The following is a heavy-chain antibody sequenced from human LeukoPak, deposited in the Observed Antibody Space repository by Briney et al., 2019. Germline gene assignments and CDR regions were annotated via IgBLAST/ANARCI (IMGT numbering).Heavy chain of an antibody. Sequence: GGSLRLSRAASGFIFSGSPIHWVRQAPGKGLEWVSSISSSGKYIYYADSMKGRFTTSRDNARNLVYLQMNSLRAEDTAVYHCARDVARDVSCYTAWGQGTLVTVSS. D-gene: IGHD2-2*02. CDR1: GFIFSGSP. CDR3: ARDVARDVSCYTA. CDR2: ISSSGKYI. V-gene: IGHV3-21*01. J-gene: IGHJ4*02.